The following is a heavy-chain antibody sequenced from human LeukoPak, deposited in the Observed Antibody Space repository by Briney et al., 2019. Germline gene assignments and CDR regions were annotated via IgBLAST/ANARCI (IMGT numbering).Heavy chain of an antibody. J-gene: IGHJ3*02. Sequence: SETLSLTCTVSGGSISSYYWSWIRQPPGKGLEWIGYIYYSGSTNYNPSLKSRVTISVDTSKNQFSRKLSSVTAADTAVYYCARDGDSSGWYNAFDIWGQGTMVTVSS. D-gene: IGHD6-19*01. CDR2: IYYSGST. CDR1: GGSISSYY. V-gene: IGHV4-59*01. CDR3: ARDGDSSGWYNAFDI.